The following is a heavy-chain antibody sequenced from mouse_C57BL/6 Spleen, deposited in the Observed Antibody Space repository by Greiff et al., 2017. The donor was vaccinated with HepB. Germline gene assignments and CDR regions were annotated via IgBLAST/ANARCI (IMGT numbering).Heavy chain of an antibody. D-gene: IGHD1-1*01. J-gene: IGHJ3*01. V-gene: IGHV3-6*01. CDR2: ISYDGSN. CDR1: GYSITSGYY. Sequence: DVKLQESGPGLVKPSQSLSLTCSVTGYSITSGYYWNWIRQFPGNKLEWMGYISYDGSNNYNPSLKNRISITRDTSKNQFFLQLNSVTTEDTATYYCANYYGSPWFAYWGQGTLVTVSA. CDR3: ANYYGSPWFAY.